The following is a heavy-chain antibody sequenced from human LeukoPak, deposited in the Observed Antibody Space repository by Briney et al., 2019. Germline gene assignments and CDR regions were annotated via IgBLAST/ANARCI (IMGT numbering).Heavy chain of an antibody. V-gene: IGHV3-23*01. Sequence: GESLRLSCAASGYTFSSYAMTWVRQAPGKGLEWGSAISGSGHNTYYADSVKGRFTISRDNSKNTVYLQMNSLRAEDTALYYCAKWREGTMVYFDYWGQGTLVTVSS. CDR3: AKWREGTMVYFDY. D-gene: IGHD3-10*01. CDR2: ISGSGHNT. J-gene: IGHJ4*02. CDR1: GYTFSSYA.